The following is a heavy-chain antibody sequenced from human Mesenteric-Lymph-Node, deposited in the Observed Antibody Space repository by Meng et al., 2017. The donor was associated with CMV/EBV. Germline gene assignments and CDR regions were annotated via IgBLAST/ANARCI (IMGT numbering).Heavy chain of an antibody. J-gene: IGHJ3*02. V-gene: IGHV3-30-3*01. CDR2: ISYIGSNK. Sequence: GGSLRLSCAASGFTFSDYPMHWVRQAPGKGLEWVAVISYIGSNKNSAESVKGRFTISRDNSKNTLYLEMNSLRVEDTAVYYCARARPSGSAWGGHAFDIWGQGTTVTVSS. D-gene: IGHD1-26*01. CDR3: ARARPSGSAWGGHAFDI. CDR1: GFTFSDYP.